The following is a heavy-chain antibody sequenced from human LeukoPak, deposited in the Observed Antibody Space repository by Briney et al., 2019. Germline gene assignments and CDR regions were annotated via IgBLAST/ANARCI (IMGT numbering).Heavy chain of an antibody. CDR3: ARSPGVRGVIIGRKGGYFDY. D-gene: IGHD3-10*01. Sequence: SETLSLTCTVSGGSISSSSYYWGWIRQPPGKGLEWIGSIYYSGSTYYNPSLKSRVTISVDTSKNQFSLKLSSVTAADTAVYYCARSPGVRGVIIGRKGGYFDYWGQGTLVTVSS. V-gene: IGHV4-39*07. CDR1: GGSISSSSYY. J-gene: IGHJ4*02. CDR2: IYYSGST.